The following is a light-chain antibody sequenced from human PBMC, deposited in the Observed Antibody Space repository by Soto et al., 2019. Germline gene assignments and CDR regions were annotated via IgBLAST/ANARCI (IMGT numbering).Light chain of an antibody. CDR2: DAS. CDR1: QYINTR. J-gene: IGKJ4*01. V-gene: IGKV3-11*01. CDR3: QQRNVGIT. Sequence: FTQYPTTLSSFPGDRVTLSFRASQYINTRLAWYQHRPGQAPRLLIYDASHRATGIPVRFSGSGSGTDFTLTINNLAPEDFAVYFWQQRNVGITFGGGTKVDIK.